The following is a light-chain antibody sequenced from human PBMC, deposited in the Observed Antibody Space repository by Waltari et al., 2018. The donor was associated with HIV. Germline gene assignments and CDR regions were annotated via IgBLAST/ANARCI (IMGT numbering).Light chain of an antibody. CDR1: SGHTTYA. CDR3: QTWGAGIVV. CDR2: VNSDGSL. Sequence: QVVLTQSPSASASLGASVKITCTLSSGHTTYAIAWHQQQPEKGPRFLMKVNSDGSLTKGDEIPDRFSGSASGPERSLTISSLQSEDEGDYYCQTWGAGIVVFGGGTKVSVL. V-gene: IGLV4-69*01. J-gene: IGLJ2*01.